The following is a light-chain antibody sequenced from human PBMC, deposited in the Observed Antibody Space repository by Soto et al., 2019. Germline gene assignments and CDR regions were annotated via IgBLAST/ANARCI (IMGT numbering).Light chain of an antibody. CDR1: QSVNSD. Sequence: EVVMTQSPAILSVSPGERATLSCRASQSVNSDLAWYQQRPGQAPRLLIHGASTRATGIPARFSGSGSGTEFTLSISSLQSEEFAIYYCQQYKYWPRTFGQGTKVDIK. CDR3: QQYKYWPRT. J-gene: IGKJ1*01. V-gene: IGKV3-15*01. CDR2: GAS.